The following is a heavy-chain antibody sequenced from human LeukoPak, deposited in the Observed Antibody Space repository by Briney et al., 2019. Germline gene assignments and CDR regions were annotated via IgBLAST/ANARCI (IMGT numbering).Heavy chain of an antibody. D-gene: IGHD3-16*02. Sequence: GGSLRLSCAASGFTFSSYGMHWVRQAPGKGLEWVAFIRYDGSNKYYADSVKGRFTISRDNSKNTLDLQMNSLRAEDTAVYYCAKDHYVWGSYRYIVDYWGQGTLVTVSS. J-gene: IGHJ4*02. CDR3: AKDHYVWGSYRYIVDY. V-gene: IGHV3-30*02. CDR1: GFTFSSYG. CDR2: IRYDGSNK.